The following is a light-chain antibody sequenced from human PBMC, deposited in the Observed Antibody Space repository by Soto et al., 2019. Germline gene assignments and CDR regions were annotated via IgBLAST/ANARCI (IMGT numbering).Light chain of an antibody. J-gene: IGKJ1*01. Sequence: ESVLTQSPATVSLSPGERATLSCRASQRVSSFLSWYQQKPGQAPRLLIYDVSKRATGIPARFSGSGSGTDFTLATNTLEPEDFAVYYCQQHSNWFSWSFGQGTKVEIK. CDR3: QQHSNWFSWS. CDR1: QRVSSF. CDR2: DVS. V-gene: IGKV3-11*01.